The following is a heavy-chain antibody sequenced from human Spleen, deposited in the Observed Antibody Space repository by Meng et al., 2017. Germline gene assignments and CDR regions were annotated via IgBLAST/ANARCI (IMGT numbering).Heavy chain of an antibody. CDR1: GFTFTDYA. D-gene: IGHD2-2*01. CDR2: VSHDGNSG. V-gene: IGHV3-30-3*01. Sequence: QIQLVESGGGLVQPGGSPRLSCSTSGFTFTDYAMHWVRQAPGKGPQWVAIVSHDGNSGCYADSVKGRFSVSRDNFKNIQFLHMNSLRPEDTAVYYCARGACSTCWYQDWFDPWGQGTLVTVSS. J-gene: IGHJ5*02. CDR3: ARGACSTCWYQDWFDP.